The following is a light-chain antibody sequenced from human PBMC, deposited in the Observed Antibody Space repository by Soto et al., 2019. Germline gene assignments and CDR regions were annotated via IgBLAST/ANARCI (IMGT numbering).Light chain of an antibody. Sequence: DIQMTQSPSSLSASVGARVTITCRASQGISNYLAWYQQKPGKVPKLLTYAASTLQSGVQSRFSGSGSGTDFTLTISSLQPEDVATYYCQKYNSAPPFTFGPGTKVDIK. CDR2: AAS. V-gene: IGKV1-27*01. J-gene: IGKJ3*01. CDR3: QKYNSAPPFT. CDR1: QGISNY.